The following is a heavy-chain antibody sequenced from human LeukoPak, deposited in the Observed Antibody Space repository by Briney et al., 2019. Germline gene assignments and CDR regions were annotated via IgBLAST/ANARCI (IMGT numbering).Heavy chain of an antibody. CDR3: ARDANRNSHFDY. Sequence: GGSLRLSCAASGFTFSSYSMNWVRQAPGKGLEWVSSISNSSSNIYYADPGKGRFTTSRDKAKNSLYLQMNSLRAEDTAVYYCARDANRNSHFDYWGQGTLVTVSS. D-gene: IGHD4-23*01. CDR2: ISNSSSNI. V-gene: IGHV3-21*01. J-gene: IGHJ4*02. CDR1: GFTFSSYS.